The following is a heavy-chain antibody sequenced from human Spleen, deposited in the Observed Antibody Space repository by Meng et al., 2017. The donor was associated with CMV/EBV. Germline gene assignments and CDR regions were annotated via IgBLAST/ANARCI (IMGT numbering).Heavy chain of an antibody. Sequence: GGSLRLSCAASGFTFDDFSMHWVRQTPGKGLEWVSGISWNSESVGYADSVKGRFTISRDNAKKSLYLQMNSLRVEDTALYYCARSLRHVITSGGVIVTTDYFDYWGQGTLVTVSS. CDR3: ARSLRHVITSGGVIVTTDYFDY. CDR2: ISWNSESV. D-gene: IGHD3-16*02. V-gene: IGHV3-9*01. CDR1: GFTFDDFS. J-gene: IGHJ4*02.